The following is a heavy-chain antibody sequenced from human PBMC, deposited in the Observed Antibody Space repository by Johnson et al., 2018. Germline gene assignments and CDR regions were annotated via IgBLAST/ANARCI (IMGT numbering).Heavy chain of an antibody. J-gene: IGHJ6*03. Sequence: QVQLQQWGAGLLKXSETLSLTCAVYGGSFSGYYWSWIRQPPGKGLEWIGEINHSGSTNYNPSLKSRVTISVDTSKNQFSLKLSSVTAADTAVYYCARELAVGDYYYYYMDVWGKGTTVTVSS. V-gene: IGHV4-34*01. CDR1: GGSFSGYY. CDR3: ARELAVGDYYYYYMDV. CDR2: INHSGST. D-gene: IGHD6-19*01.